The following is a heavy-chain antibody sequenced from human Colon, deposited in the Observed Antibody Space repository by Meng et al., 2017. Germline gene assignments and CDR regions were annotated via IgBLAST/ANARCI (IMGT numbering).Heavy chain of an antibody. J-gene: IGHJ4*02. Sequence: QLQQQRPGPRLVRPLSSLSLTCMFSGGSGSSPCYYWCCIRQTPGKGLEWIGYVYYTGSANYNPSLKSRVTIAVDTSKNHFSLILTSVSAADTAVYYCARGRGFYSSIVFWGQGTLVTVSS. CDR3: ARGRGFYSSIVF. CDR1: GGSGSSPCYY. CDR2: VYYTGSA. V-gene: IGHV4-61*03. D-gene: IGHD4-11*01.